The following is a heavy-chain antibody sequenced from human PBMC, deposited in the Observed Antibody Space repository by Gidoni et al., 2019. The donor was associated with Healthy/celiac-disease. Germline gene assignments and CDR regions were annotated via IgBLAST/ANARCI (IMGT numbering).Heavy chain of an antibody. J-gene: IGHJ5*02. CDR2: IYYSGST. Sequence: QVQLQESGPGLVKPSQTLSLTCTVSGGSISSGDYYWSWIRQPPGKGLEWIGYIYYSGSTYYNPSLKSRVTISVDTSKNQFSLKLSSVTAADTAVYYCARVSYDILTGYYGVGGQNWFDPWGQGTLVTVSS. V-gene: IGHV4-30-4*01. CDR1: GGSISSGDYY. CDR3: ARVSYDILTGYYGVGGQNWFDP. D-gene: IGHD3-9*01.